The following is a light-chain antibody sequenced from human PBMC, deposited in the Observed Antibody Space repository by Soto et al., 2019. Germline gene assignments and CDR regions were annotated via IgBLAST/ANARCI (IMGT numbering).Light chain of an antibody. J-gene: IGLJ1*01. CDR3: SSYTSSSLHV. Sequence: QSVLTQPASVSGSPGQSITIPCTGTSSDVGGYNYVSWYQQHPGKAPKLMIYDVSNRPSGVSYRFSGSKSGNTASLTISGLQAEDEADYYCSSYTSSSLHVFGTGTKLTVL. V-gene: IGLV2-14*03. CDR1: SSDVGGYNY. CDR2: DVS.